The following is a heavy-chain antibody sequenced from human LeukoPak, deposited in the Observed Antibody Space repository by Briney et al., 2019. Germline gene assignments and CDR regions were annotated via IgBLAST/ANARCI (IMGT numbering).Heavy chain of an antibody. Sequence: PSETLSLTCTVSGGSISSGSYYWSWIRQPAGKGLEWIGRIYTSGSTKYNPSLKSRVTISVDTSKNQFSLNLSSVTATNTDVYYCARVTSDWFDPWGQRTLVTVSS. J-gene: IGHJ5*02. CDR2: IYTSGST. D-gene: IGHD2-2*01. V-gene: IGHV4-61*02. CDR3: ARVTSDWFDP. CDR1: GGSISSGSYY.